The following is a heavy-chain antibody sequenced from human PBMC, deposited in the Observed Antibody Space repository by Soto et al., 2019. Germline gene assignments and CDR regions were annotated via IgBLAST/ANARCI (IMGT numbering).Heavy chain of an antibody. V-gene: IGHV4-39*01. CDR1: GGSISSSSYY. J-gene: IGHJ4*02. Sequence: SETLSLTCTVSGGSISSSSYYWGWIRQPPGKGLEWIGSIYYSGSTYYNPSLKSRVTISVDTSKNQFSLKLSSVTAADTAVYYCARHDPLWIQLGGFDYWGQGTLVTVSS. D-gene: IGHD5-18*01. CDR3: ARHDPLWIQLGGFDY. CDR2: IYYSGST.